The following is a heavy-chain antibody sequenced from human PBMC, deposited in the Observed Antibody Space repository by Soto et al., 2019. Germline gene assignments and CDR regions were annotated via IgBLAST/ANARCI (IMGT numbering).Heavy chain of an antibody. Sequence: NPSETLSLTCTVSGGSISSGGYYWSWIRQHPGKGLEWIGYIYYSGSTYYNPPLKSRVTISVDTSKNQFSLKLSSVTAADTAVYYCARIDILTGYYYFDYWGQGTLVTVSS. CDR3: ARIDILTGYYYFDY. CDR2: IYYSGST. J-gene: IGHJ4*02. D-gene: IGHD3-9*01. CDR1: GGSISSGGYY. V-gene: IGHV4-31*03.